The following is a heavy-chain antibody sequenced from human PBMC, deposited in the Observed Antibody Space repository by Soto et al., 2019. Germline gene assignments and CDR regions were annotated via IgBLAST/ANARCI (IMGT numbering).Heavy chain of an antibody. V-gene: IGHV3-15*01. CDR3: TDLHLYYDILTGYYPYYFDF. CDR1: GFTFSNAW. J-gene: IGHJ4*02. CDR2: IKSKTDGGTT. Sequence: EVQLVESGGGLVKPGGSLRLSCAASGFTFSNAWMSWVRQAPGKGLEWVGRIKSKTDGGTTDYSATVKVRFTISRDDSKNKLYLQMNSLKTEDIVVYYCTDLHLYYDILTGYYPYYFDFWGQGTRGTVSS. D-gene: IGHD3-9*01.